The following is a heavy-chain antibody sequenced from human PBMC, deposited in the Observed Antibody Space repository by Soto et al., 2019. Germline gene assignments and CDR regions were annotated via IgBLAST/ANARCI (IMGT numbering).Heavy chain of an antibody. V-gene: IGHV1-69*01. CDR2: LIPIFGTA. Sequence: QVQLVQSGAEVKKPGSSVKVSCKASGGTFSSYAISWVRPAPGQGLEWMGGLIPIFGTANYAQKFQGRVTVSADEPTSTAYMQLSSLRCEDTAVYYCARAGGSSFQRSYYDYGMDVWGRGTTVTVSS. CDR1: GGTFSSYA. CDR3: ARAGGSSFQRSYYDYGMDV. D-gene: IGHD6-6*01. J-gene: IGHJ6*02.